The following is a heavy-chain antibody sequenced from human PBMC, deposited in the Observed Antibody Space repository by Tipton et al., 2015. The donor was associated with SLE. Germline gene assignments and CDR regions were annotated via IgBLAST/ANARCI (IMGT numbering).Heavy chain of an antibody. V-gene: IGHV4-39*07. CDR1: GGSISSSSYY. D-gene: IGHD5-18*01. CDR3: ARARGILVPWDY. CDR2: IYYSGST. J-gene: IGHJ4*02. Sequence: TLSLTCIVSGGSISSSSYYWGWIRQPPGKGLEWIGSIYYSGSTYYNPSLKSRVTISVDTSKNQFSLKLSSVTAADTAVYYCARARGILVPWDYWGQGTLATVSS.